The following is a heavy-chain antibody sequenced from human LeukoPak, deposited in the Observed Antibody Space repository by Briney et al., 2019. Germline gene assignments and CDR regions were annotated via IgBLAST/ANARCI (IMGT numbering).Heavy chain of an antibody. Sequence: TSSETLSLTCTVSGGSISSYYWSWIRQPAGKGLEWIGRIYSSGSTNYIPSLKSRVTMSVDTSKNQFSLKLSSVTAADTAVYYCVRGSNSLDYWGQGTLVSVSS. V-gene: IGHV4-4*07. D-gene: IGHD2/OR15-2a*01. CDR3: VRGSNSLDY. J-gene: IGHJ4*02. CDR2: IYSSGST. CDR1: GGSISSYY.